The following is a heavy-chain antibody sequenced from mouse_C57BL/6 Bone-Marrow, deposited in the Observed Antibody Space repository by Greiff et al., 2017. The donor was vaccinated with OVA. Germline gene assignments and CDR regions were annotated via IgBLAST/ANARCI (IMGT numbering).Heavy chain of an antibody. J-gene: IGHJ3*01. CDR2: ISYDGSN. V-gene: IGHV3-6*01. CDR1: GYSITSGYY. CDR3: ARDGDYGGDWFAY. Sequence: EVQLQESGPGLVKPSQSLSLTCSVTGYSITSGYYWNWIRQFPGNKLEWMGYISYDGSNNYNPSLKNRISITRDTSKNQFFLKLNSVTTEDTATYYCARDGDYGGDWFAYWGQGTLVTVSA. D-gene: IGHD2-4*01.